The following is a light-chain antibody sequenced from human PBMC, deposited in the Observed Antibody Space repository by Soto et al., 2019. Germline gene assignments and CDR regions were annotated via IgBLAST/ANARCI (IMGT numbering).Light chain of an antibody. J-gene: IGLJ1*01. CDR2: EVS. Sequence: QSVLTQPASVSGSPGQSITISCTGTSSDVGGYNYVSWYQQHPGKAPKLMIYEVSNRPSGVSNRFSGSKSGNTASLTISGIPAEDEADYYCSSYTSSSTDVFGPGIKLTVL. V-gene: IGLV2-14*01. CDR1: SSDVGGYNY. CDR3: SSYTSSSTDV.